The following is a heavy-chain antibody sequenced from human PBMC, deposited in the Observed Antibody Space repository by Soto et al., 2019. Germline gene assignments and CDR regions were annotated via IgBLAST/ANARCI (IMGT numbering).Heavy chain of an antibody. J-gene: IGHJ4*02. CDR1: GFTFSDHY. CDR3: ARQSPHSGTYFFDY. D-gene: IGHD1-26*01. CDR2: SRNKANSYTT. V-gene: IGHV3-72*01. Sequence: EVQLVESRGGLVQPGGSLRLSCTVSGFTFSDHYMDWVRQAPGRGLEWVGRSRNKANSYTTEYAASVEGRSTISRDDSKNSLFLQMSSLKTEDTAVYFCARQSPHSGTYFFDYWGRGTLVTVSS.